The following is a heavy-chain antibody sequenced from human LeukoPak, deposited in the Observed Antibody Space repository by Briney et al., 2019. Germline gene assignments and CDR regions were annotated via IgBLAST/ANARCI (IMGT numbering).Heavy chain of an antibody. J-gene: IGHJ4*02. CDR1: GFTFSSYG. Sequence: GGSLRLSCSASGFTFSSYGMHWVRAAPGKGVEGVAVISYDGSNKYYADPVKGRFTISRDNSKNTLYLQMNSLRAEDTAVYYCAKQGGSIVVVTALPYYYLDYWGQGTLVTVSS. V-gene: IGHV3-30*18. D-gene: IGHD2-21*02. CDR3: AKQGGSIVVVTALPYYYLDY. CDR2: ISYDGSNK.